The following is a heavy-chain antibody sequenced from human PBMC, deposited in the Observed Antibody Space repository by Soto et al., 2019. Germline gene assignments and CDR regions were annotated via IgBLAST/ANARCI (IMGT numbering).Heavy chain of an antibody. D-gene: IGHD6-13*01. V-gene: IGHV4-34*01. Sequence: SETLSLTCAVYGGSFSGYYWSWIRQPPGKGLEWIGGINHSGSTNYNPSLKSRVTISVDTSKNQFSLKLSSVTAADTAVYYCARTYLAAAGTDWFDPWGQGTLVTVSS. J-gene: IGHJ5*02. CDR3: ARTYLAAAGTDWFDP. CDR1: GGSFSGYY. CDR2: INHSGST.